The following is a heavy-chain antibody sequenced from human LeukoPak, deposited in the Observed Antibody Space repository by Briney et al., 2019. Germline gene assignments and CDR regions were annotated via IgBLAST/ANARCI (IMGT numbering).Heavy chain of an antibody. CDR3: ARGEVPAAF. J-gene: IGHJ4*02. Sequence: SVKVSCKASGYTFTGYYIHWVRQAPGQGLEWMGWINPNTGGTNYAQKFQGRVTMTRDTSISTAYMEVSRLRSGDTAVYYCARGEVPAAFWGQGTLVTVSS. D-gene: IGHD2-2*01. CDR1: GYTFTGYY. V-gene: IGHV1-2*02. CDR2: INPNTGGT.